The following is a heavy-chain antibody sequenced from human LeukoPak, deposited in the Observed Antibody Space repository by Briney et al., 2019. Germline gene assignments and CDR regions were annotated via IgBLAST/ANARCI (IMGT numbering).Heavy chain of an antibody. CDR3: ARGALHVFDY. D-gene: IGHD3-10*02. CDR2: ISTSGNTT. J-gene: IGHJ4*02. CDR1: GFTFSDYE. V-gene: IGHV3-48*03. Sequence: GGSLRLSCAASGFTFSDYEINWVRQAPGKGLEWVSCISTSGNTTYYADSVKGRFTISRDNAKNSLFLQMNTLTVEDTAVYYCARGALHVFDYWGQGTPVTVSS.